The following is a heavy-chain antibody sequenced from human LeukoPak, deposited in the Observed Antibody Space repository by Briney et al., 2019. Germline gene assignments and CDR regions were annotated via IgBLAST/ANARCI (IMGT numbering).Heavy chain of an antibody. D-gene: IGHD1-1*01. Sequence: PSETLSLTCTVSGGSISSGGYYWSWIRQHPGKGLEWIGYIYYSGSTYYNPSLKSRVTISVDTSKNQFSLKLSSVTAADTAVYYCARLRKLQLDAFDIWGQGTMVTVSS. V-gene: IGHV4-31*03. CDR3: ARLRKLQLDAFDI. J-gene: IGHJ3*02. CDR2: IYYSGST. CDR1: GGSISSGGYY.